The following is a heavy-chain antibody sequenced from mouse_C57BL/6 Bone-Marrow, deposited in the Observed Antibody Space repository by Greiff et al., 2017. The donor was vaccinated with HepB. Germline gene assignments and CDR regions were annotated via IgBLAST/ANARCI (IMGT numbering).Heavy chain of an antibody. CDR3: ARDLLPVGRYFDY. V-gene: IGHV5-4*01. D-gene: IGHD1-1*01. CDR2: ISDGGSYT. J-gene: IGHJ2*01. CDR1: GFTFSSYA. Sequence: EVKLVESGGGLVKPGGSLKLSCAASGFTFSSYAMSWVRQTPEKRLEWVATISDGGSYTYYPDNVKGRFTISRDNAKNNLYLQMSHLKSEDTAMYYCARDLLPVGRYFDYWGQGTTLTVSS.